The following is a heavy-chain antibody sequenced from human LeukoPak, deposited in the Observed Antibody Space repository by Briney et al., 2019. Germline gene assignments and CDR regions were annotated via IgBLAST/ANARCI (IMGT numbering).Heavy chain of an antibody. Sequence: ASVKVSCKASGYTFASYGITWVRQAPGQGLEWMGWISGHTGNTNYVQNLQGRVTMTTDTSTSTAYMELRSLRSDDTAAYYCVRGSADTPMAPIFYWGQGTLVTVSS. CDR2: ISGHTGNT. J-gene: IGHJ4*02. V-gene: IGHV1-18*01. CDR1: GYTFASYG. CDR3: VRGSADTPMAPIFY. D-gene: IGHD5-18*01.